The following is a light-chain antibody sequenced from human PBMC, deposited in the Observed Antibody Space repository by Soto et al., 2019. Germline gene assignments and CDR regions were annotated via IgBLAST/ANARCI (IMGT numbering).Light chain of an antibody. CDR2: VNN. CDR1: SSKIGAGYT. J-gene: IGLJ3*02. V-gene: IGLV1-40*01. CDR3: QTYDSSLNSCV. Sequence: QSVLTQPPSMSGAQGQRVTISCTGSSSKIGAGYTVHWYQQLPETAPKLLISVNNDRPSGVPERFSVSKSGTSASLAITGLQAEDEADYYCQTYDSSLNSCVFGGGTKLTVL.